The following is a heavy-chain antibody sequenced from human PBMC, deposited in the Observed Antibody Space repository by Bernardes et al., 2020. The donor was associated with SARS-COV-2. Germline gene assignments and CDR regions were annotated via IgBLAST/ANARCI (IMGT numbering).Heavy chain of an antibody. CDR3: ARDGGYSGYHYFDY. V-gene: IGHV3-30-3*01. Sequence: GGSLRLSCAASGFTFSSYAMHWVRQAPGKGLEWVAVISYDGSNKYYADSVKGRFTISRDNSKNTLYLQMNSLRAEDTAVYYCARDGGYSGYHYFDYWGQGTLVTVSS. CDR2: ISYDGSNK. D-gene: IGHD5-12*01. J-gene: IGHJ4*02. CDR1: GFTFSSYA.